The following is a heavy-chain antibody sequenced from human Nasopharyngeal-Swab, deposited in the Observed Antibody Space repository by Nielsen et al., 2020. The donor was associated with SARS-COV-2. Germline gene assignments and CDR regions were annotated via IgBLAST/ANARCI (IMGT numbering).Heavy chain of an antibody. J-gene: IGHJ3*01. CDR3: ARGTNYYGSGDF. D-gene: IGHD3-10*01. V-gene: IGHV4-61*08. Sequence: SETLSLTCSVSGGSISSGDYYWSWIRQPPGKGLEWFGHIYYTGSTHYNPPLKSRVTISVDTSKNQFSLNLNSVTAADTAVYYCARGTNYYGSGDFWGQGTMVTVSS. CDR2: IYYTGST. CDR1: GGSISSGDYY.